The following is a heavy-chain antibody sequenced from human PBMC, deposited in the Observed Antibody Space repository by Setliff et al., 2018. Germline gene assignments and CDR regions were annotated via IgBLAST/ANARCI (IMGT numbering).Heavy chain of an antibody. CDR1: GASISSDGYY. V-gene: IGHV4-31*03. CDR3: ARSRTIAVKGGVFAV. Sequence: TLSLPCSVSGASISSDGYYWSWIRQYPGKGLEWIGYIYYSGSTYYNPFLKSRVTISFDTSENQFSLELTSVTAADPAGYYCARSRTIAVKGGVFAVWGRGTLVTVSS. J-gene: IGHJ2*01. D-gene: IGHD6-19*01. CDR2: IYYSGST.